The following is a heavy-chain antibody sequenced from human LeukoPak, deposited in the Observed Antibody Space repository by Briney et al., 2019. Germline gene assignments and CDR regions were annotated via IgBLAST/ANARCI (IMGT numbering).Heavy chain of an antibody. CDR2: IHHGGST. Sequence: SETLPLTCAVSGGSISHGYWWSWVRQPPGKGLEWIGEIHHGGSTNYNLSLKSRVTISVDNSKNQFSLNLRSVTVADTAVYYCARNGAYSADYWGQGALVTVSS. CDR1: GGSISHGYW. J-gene: IGHJ4*02. D-gene: IGHD4-17*01. V-gene: IGHV4-4*02. CDR3: ARNGAYSADY.